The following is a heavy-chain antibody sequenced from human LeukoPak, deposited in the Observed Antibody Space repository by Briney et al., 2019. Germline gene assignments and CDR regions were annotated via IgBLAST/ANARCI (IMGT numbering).Heavy chain of an antibody. CDR3: ARDFGGIVVVPAAMHFDC. CDR2: IIPIFGTA. Sequence: ASVKVSCKASGGTFSSYAISWVRQAPGQGLEWMGGIIPIFGTANYAQKFQGRVTITTDESTSTAYMELSSLRSEDTAVYYCARDFGGIVVVPAAMHFDCWGQGTLVTVSS. V-gene: IGHV1-69*05. CDR1: GGTFSSYA. J-gene: IGHJ4*02. D-gene: IGHD2-2*01.